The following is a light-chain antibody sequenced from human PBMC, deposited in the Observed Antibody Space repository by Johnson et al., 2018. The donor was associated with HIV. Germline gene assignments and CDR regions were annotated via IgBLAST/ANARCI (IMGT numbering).Light chain of an antibody. CDR2: ENN. Sequence: QSVLTQPPSVFAAPGQNVNISCSGGSSNIGTNYVSWYQQFPGTAPKLLIYENNKRPSGIPDRFSDSQSGTSATLGITGLQTGDEADYYCGTWASSLSAVYVFGTGTKVTVL. V-gene: IGLV1-51*02. CDR3: GTWASSLSAVYV. J-gene: IGLJ1*01. CDR1: SSNIGTNY.